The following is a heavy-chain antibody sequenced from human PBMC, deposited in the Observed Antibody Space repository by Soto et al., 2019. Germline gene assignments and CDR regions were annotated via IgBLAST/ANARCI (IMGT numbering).Heavy chain of an antibody. CDR3: ARAVDAAMDPLDD. D-gene: IGHD5-18*01. J-gene: IGHJ4*02. Sequence: PGGSLRLSCAASGFDFRKYAMHWVRQSPGKGPEWVAITSDDGDIQYYADSVKGRFTISRDNSKNTLYLQMTTLRSEDAAVYFCARAVDAAMDPLDDWGQGTLVTVSS. CDR2: TSDDGDIQ. CDR1: GFDFRKYA. V-gene: IGHV3-30-3*01.